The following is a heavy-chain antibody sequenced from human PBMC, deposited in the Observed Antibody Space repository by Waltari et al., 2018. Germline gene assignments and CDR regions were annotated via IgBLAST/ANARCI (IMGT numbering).Heavy chain of an antibody. J-gene: IGHJ5*02. V-gene: IGHV4-34*01. D-gene: IGHD6-19*01. Sequence: QVQLQQWGAGLLKPSETLSLTCAVYGGSFSGPYWSWIRQPPGKGLEWIGEINHSGSTNYNPSLKSRVTISVDTSKNQFSLKLSSVTAADTAVYYCARALWLANWFDPWGQGTLVTVSS. CDR2: INHSGST. CDR1: GGSFSGPY. CDR3: ARALWLANWFDP.